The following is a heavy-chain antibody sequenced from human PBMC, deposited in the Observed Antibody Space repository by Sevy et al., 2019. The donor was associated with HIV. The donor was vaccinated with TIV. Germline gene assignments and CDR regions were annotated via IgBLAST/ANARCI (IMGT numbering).Heavy chain of an antibody. Sequence: GALRLSCAVSGLIVSSNYMSWVRQTPGKGPEWVSVIYSGGGTHYADSVQGRFTISRDNSKNTLYLQMNSLRAEDTAVYYGASGALGATKGTYYFDHWGQGTLVTVSS. CDR2: IYSGGGT. D-gene: IGHD1-26*01. CDR3: ASGALGATKGTYYFDH. J-gene: IGHJ4*02. V-gene: IGHV3-53*01. CDR1: GLIVSSNY.